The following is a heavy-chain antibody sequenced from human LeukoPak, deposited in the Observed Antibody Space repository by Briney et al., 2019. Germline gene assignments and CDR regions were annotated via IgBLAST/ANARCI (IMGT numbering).Heavy chain of an antibody. CDR3: ATSTVTHTRDP. CDR2: INPYTGAT. J-gene: IGHJ5*02. CDR1: EYTSSDFY. D-gene: IGHD1-1*01. V-gene: IGHV1-2*02. Sequence: ASVKVSCQGSEYTSSDFYLSWVRQAPGQGLEWMGWINPYTGATIYAQNFQGRVTMTWDASIGTGYVELTRLTSDDTALYYCATSTVTHTRDPWGPGTLVTVSS.